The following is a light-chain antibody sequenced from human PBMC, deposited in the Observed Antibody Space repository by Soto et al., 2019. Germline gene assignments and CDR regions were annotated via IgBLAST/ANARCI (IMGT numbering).Light chain of an antibody. CDR1: NIGSKS. Sequence: SYELTQPPSGSVAPGNTARITCGGKNIGSKSVHWYQQKPGQAPVLVIYYDTDRPSGIPERFSGSNSGNTATLTISMVEAGDEADYYCQVWDSSSDHVVFGGGTKLTVL. J-gene: IGLJ2*01. CDR3: QVWDSSSDHVV. CDR2: YDT. V-gene: IGLV3-21*04.